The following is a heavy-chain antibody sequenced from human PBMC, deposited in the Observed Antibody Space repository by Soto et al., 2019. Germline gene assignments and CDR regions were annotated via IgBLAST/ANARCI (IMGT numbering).Heavy chain of an antibody. CDR2: ISAYNGNT. CDR3: ARPARVVRPVDAFDI. CDR1: GYTFTSYG. Sequence: QVQLVQSGAEVKKPGASVKVSCKASGYTFTSYGISWVRQAPGQGLEWMGWISAYNGNTNYAQKLQGRVTMTTDTSKNTAHMEARSLRSGDTAVYYCARPARVVRPVDAFDIWGQGTMVTVSS. V-gene: IGHV1-18*04. J-gene: IGHJ3*02. D-gene: IGHD2-15*01.